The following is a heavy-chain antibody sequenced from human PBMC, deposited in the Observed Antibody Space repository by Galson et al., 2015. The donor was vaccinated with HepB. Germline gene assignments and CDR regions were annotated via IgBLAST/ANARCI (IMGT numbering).Heavy chain of an antibody. V-gene: IGHV3-15*01. CDR2: IKTKTDGGTA. CDR3: TITLGYCSSTICYHWFDP. Sequence: SLRLSCAVSGFTFKDAWMSWVRQAPGKGLEWVGRIKTKTDGGTADYAAPVKGRFINSRDDSKNTLYLQMNSLKTEDTAVYYCTITLGYCSSTICYHWFDPWGQGTLVTVSS. J-gene: IGHJ5*02. D-gene: IGHD2-2*01. CDR1: GFTFKDAW.